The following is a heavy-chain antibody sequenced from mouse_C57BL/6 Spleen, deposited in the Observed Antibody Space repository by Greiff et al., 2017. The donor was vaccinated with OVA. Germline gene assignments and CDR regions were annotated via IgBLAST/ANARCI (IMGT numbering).Heavy chain of an antibody. CDR2: IYPRSGNT. Sequence: QVQLKQSGAELARPGASVKLSCKASGYTFTSYGISWVKQRTGQGLEWIGEIYPRSGNTYYNEKFKGKATLTADKSSSTAYMELRSLTSEDSAVYYCAREDRPGFAYWGQGTLVTVSA. CDR3: AREDRPGFAY. V-gene: IGHV1-81*01. J-gene: IGHJ3*01. CDR1: GYTFTSYG.